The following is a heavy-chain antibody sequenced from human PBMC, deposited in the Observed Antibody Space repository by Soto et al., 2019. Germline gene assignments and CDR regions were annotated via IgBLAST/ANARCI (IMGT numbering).Heavy chain of an antibody. V-gene: IGHV3-33*01. Sequence: GGSLRLSCAASGFIFSNSGMHCVRQAAGKGLEWVAVIWYDGTNKYYADSVKGRFTISRDNSKNALYLQMNSLRAEDMPVYYCPRAGDIVMGTHELGAFDIWGQGTVVTVSS. CDR3: PRAGDIVMGTHELGAFDI. J-gene: IGHJ3*02. D-gene: IGHD5-18*01. CDR2: IWYDGTNK. CDR1: GFIFSNSG.